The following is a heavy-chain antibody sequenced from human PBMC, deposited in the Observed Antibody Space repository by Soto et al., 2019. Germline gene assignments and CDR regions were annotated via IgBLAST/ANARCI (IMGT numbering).Heavy chain of an antibody. Sequence: GGSLRLSCAASGSTFSSYGMHWVRQAPGKGLEWVAVISYDGSNKYYADSVKGRFTISRDNSKNTLYLQMNSLRAEDTAVYYCAGMYSSGWRYYYYYGMDVWGQGTTVTVSS. D-gene: IGHD6-19*01. J-gene: IGHJ6*02. CDR3: AGMYSSGWRYYYYYGMDV. CDR2: ISYDGSNK. CDR1: GSTFSSYG. V-gene: IGHV3-30*03.